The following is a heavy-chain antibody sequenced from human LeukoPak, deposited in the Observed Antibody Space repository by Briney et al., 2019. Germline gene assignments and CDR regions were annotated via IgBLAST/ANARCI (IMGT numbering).Heavy chain of an antibody. CDR3: ARDSSDSGSCDIDY. J-gene: IGHJ4*02. CDR2: ISSSGSII. Sequence: GSLRLSCAASGFTVSSFEMNWVRQAPGKGLEWISYISSSGSIIYYADSVKGRFTISRDNAKNSLYLQMNSLRAEDTAVYYCARDSSDSGSCDIDYWGQGTLVTVSS. V-gene: IGHV3-48*03. D-gene: IGHD3-10*01. CDR1: GFTVSSFE.